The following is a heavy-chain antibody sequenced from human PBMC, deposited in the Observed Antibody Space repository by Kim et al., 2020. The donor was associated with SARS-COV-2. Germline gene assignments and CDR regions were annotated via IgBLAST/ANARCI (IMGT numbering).Heavy chain of an antibody. V-gene: IGHV4-34*01. Sequence: SETLSLTCAVYGGSFSGYYWSWIRQPPGKGLEWIGEINHSGSTNYNPSLKSRVTISVDTSKNQFSLKLSSVTAADTAVYYCARGRKTAYYYYYGMDVWGQGTTVTVSS. CDR3: ARGRKTAYYYYYGMDV. CDR1: GGSFSGYY. J-gene: IGHJ6*02. CDR2: INHSGST.